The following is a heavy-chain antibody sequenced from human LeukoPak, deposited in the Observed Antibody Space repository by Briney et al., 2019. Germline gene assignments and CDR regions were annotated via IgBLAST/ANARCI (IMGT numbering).Heavy chain of an antibody. J-gene: IGHJ4*02. CDR2: INSDGSST. Sequence: GGSLRLSCAASGFIFNKFWMHWFRQAPGKGLVWVSRINSDGSSTNYADSVKGRFTISRDNAKNTLYLQMNSLRAEDTAVYYCAIMRWLQSSVDYWGQGTLVTVSS. V-gene: IGHV3-74*01. CDR3: AIMRWLQSSVDY. D-gene: IGHD5-24*01. CDR1: GFIFNKFW.